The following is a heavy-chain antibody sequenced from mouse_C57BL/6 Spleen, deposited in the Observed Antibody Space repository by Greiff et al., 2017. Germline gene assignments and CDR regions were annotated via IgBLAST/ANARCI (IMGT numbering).Heavy chain of an antibody. D-gene: IGHD1-1*01. CDR2: ISYSGST. V-gene: IGHV3-1*01. Sequence: VQLKQSGPGMVKPSQSLSLTCTVTGYSITSGYDWHWIRHFPGNKLEWMGYISYSGSTNYNPSLKSRISITHDTSKNHFFLKLNSVTTEDTATYYCATSSTVVSYYYAMDYWGQGTSVTVSS. CDR3: ATSSTVVSYYYAMDY. CDR1: GYSITSGYD. J-gene: IGHJ4*01.